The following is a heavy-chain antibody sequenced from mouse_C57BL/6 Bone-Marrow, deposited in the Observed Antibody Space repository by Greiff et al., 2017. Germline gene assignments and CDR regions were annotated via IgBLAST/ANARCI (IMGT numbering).Heavy chain of an antibody. D-gene: IGHD1-1*01. CDR1: GYTFTSYW. CDR3: TRKEPYYYGSSLGFAY. J-gene: IGHJ3*01. Sequence: VQLQQSGTVLARPGASVKMSCKTSGYTFTSYWMHWVKQRPGQGLEWIGAIYPGNSDTSYNQKFKGKAKLTAVTSASTAYMELSSLTNEDSAVYYCTRKEPYYYGSSLGFAYWGQGTLVTVSA. CDR2: IYPGNSDT. V-gene: IGHV1-5*01.